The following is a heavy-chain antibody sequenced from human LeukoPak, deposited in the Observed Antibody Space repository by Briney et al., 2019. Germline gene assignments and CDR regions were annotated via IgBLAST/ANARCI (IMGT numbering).Heavy chain of an antibody. V-gene: IGHV4-34*01. D-gene: IGHD3-22*01. Sequence: SETLSLTCAVYGGSFSGYYWSWIRQPPGKGLEWSGEINHSGSTNYNPSLKSRVTISVDTSKNQFSLKLSSVTAADTAVYYCARGQGAYDSSGFDYWGQGTLVTVSS. J-gene: IGHJ4*02. CDR3: ARGQGAYDSSGFDY. CDR2: INHSGST. CDR1: GGSFSGYY.